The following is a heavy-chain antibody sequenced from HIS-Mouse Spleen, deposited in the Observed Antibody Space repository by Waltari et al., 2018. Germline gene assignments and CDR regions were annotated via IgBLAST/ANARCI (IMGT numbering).Heavy chain of an antibody. CDR2: IYYSGGT. Sequence: QLQLQESGPGLVKPSETLSLTCTVPGGSIRSSSYYWGWIRQPPGKGLEWIGSIYYSGGTYYNPSLKSRVTISVDTSKNQFALKLSSVTAADTAVYYCAREIPYSSSWYDWYFDLWGRGTLVTVSS. J-gene: IGHJ2*01. CDR3: AREIPYSSSWYDWYFDL. V-gene: IGHV4-39*07. CDR1: GGSIRSSSYY. D-gene: IGHD6-13*01.